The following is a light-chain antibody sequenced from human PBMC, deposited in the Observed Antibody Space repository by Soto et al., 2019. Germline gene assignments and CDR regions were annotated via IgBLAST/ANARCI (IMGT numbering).Light chain of an antibody. J-gene: IGLJ3*02. V-gene: IGLV2-8*01. Sequence: QSVLTQPPSASGSPGQSVTISCTGTSSDVGGYNYVYWYQQYPGRAPKLMIYEVTKRPSGVPDRFSGSKSDNTASLTVSGLQAEDEADYYCSSYAASNNFYFVFGGGTKLTVL. CDR1: SSDVGGYNY. CDR2: EVT. CDR3: SSYAASNNFYFV.